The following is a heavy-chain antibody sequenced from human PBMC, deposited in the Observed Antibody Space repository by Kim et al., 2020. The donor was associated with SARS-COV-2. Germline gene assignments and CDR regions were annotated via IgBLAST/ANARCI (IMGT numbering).Heavy chain of an antibody. D-gene: IGHD6-13*01. Sequence: ASVKVSCKASGYTFTSYYMHWVRQAPGQGLEWMGIINPSGGSTSYAQKFQGRVTMTRDTSTSTVYMELSSLRSEDTAVYYCARDPGLEQQLNWFDPWGQGTLVTVSS. J-gene: IGHJ5*02. CDR3: ARDPGLEQQLNWFDP. CDR1: GYTFTSYY. CDR2: INPSGGST. V-gene: IGHV1-46*01.